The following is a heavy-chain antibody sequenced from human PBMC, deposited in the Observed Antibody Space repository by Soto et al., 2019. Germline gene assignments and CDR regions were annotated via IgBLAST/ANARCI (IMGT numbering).Heavy chain of an antibody. D-gene: IGHD3-10*02. CDR1: GGSISSGGYY. V-gene: IGHV4-31*03. CDR2: IYYSGNT. Sequence: QVQLQESGPGLVKPSQTLSLTCTVSGGSISSGGYYWSWIRQHPGKGLEWIGYIYYSGNTYYNPSLQSRVTISVDTSKNQFSLKLSSVTAADTAVYYCARTSPTIIGGYFDCWGQGTLVTVSS. J-gene: IGHJ4*02. CDR3: ARTSPTIIGGYFDC.